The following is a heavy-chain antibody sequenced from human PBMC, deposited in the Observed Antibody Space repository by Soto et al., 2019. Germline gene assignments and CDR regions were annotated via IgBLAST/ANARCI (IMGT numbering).Heavy chain of an antibody. CDR3: AGLLSPLYSSSSYFDY. D-gene: IGHD6-6*01. CDR1: GGSISSSSYY. CDR2: IYYSGST. J-gene: IGHJ4*02. Sequence: SETLSLTCTVSGGSISSSSYYWGWIRQPPGKGLEWIGSIYYSGSTYYNPSLKSRVTISVDTSKNQFSLKLSSVTAADTAVYYCAGLLSPLYSSSSYFDYWGQGTLVNV. V-gene: IGHV4-39*01.